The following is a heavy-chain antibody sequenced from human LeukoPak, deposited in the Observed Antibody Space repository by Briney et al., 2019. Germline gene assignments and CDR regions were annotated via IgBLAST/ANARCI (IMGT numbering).Heavy chain of an antibody. D-gene: IGHD3-3*01. J-gene: IGHJ3*02. CDR1: GFTFSNAW. CDR3: TTLPVLRFLEWFAPGAFDI. CDR2: IKSKTDGGTT. Sequence: GGSLRLSCAASGFTFSNAWMSWVRQAPGKGLEWVGRIKSKTDGGTTDYAAPVKGRFTISRDDSKNTLYLQMNSLKTEDIAVYYCTTLPVLRFLEWFAPGAFDIWGQGTMVTVSS. V-gene: IGHV3-15*01.